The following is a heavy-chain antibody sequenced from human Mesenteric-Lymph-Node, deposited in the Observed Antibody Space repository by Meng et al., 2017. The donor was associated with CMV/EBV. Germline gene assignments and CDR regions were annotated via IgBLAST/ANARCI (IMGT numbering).Heavy chain of an antibody. J-gene: IGHJ4*02. D-gene: IGHD3-10*01. Sequence: LSLTCAASGFTFSSYWMHWVRQAPGKGLVWVSRINSDGSSTSYADSVKGRFTISRDNAKNTLYLQMNSLRAEDTAVYYCARDAGSYYVDYWGQGTLVTVSS. CDR1: GFTFSSYW. V-gene: IGHV3-74*01. CDR3: ARDAGSYYVDY. CDR2: INSDGSST.